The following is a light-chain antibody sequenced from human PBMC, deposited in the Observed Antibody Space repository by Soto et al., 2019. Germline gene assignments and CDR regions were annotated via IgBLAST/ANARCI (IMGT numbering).Light chain of an antibody. J-gene: IGKJ2*01. Sequence: EIVLTQSPATLSLSPGERATLSCRASESLYTYLAWFQQKPGQAPRLLIYGASSRATGIPDRFSGSGSGTDFTLTISRLEPEDFAVYYCQHYGTSLYTFGQGTKLEIK. CDR1: ESLYTY. V-gene: IGKV3-20*01. CDR3: QHYGTSLYT. CDR2: GAS.